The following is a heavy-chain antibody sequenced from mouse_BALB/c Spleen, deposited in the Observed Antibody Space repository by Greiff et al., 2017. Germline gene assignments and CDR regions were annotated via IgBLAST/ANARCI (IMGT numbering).Heavy chain of an antibody. Sequence: EEKLMESGGGLVKPGGSLTLSCAASGFSFSSYAMSWVRQSPEKRLEWVAEISSGGSSTYYPDTVTGRFTISRDNAKNTLYLEMSSLRSEDTAMYYCARDRGPHYAMDYWGQGTSVTVSS. J-gene: IGHJ4*01. CDR3: ARDRGPHYAMDY. CDR2: ISSGGSST. CDR1: GFSFSSYA. V-gene: IGHV5-9-4*01.